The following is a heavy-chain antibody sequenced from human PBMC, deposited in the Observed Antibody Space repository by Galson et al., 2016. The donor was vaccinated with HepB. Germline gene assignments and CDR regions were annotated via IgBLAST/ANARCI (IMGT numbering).Heavy chain of an antibody. CDR1: GYTFTRYA. V-gene: IGHV1-3*01. Sequence: SVKVSCKASGYTFTRYAMHWVRQAPGQRLEWMGWINAGNGKTKYSQKFQGRVTMTRDTSARTAYMELSSLRSEDTAVYYCAGSLYSSGRYANWGQGTLVTVSS. J-gene: IGHJ4*02. CDR2: INAGNGKT. D-gene: IGHD6-19*01. CDR3: AGSLYSSGRYAN.